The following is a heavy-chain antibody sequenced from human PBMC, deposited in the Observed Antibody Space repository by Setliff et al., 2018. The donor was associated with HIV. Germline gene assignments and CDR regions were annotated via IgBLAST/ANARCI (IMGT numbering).Heavy chain of an antibody. Sequence: LSETLSLTCTVSDSGTYYWSWIRQPAGKGLEWIGRVSSRGDTNYNPSLKSRVTMSVDTSKNQFSLKLTSVTASDTAVYYCAGAAAGNTGPFDLWGQGSPVTVSS. D-gene: IGHD4-17*01. V-gene: IGHV4-4*07. CDR1: DSGTYY. J-gene: IGHJ4*02. CDR2: VSSRGDT. CDR3: AGAAAGNTGPFDL.